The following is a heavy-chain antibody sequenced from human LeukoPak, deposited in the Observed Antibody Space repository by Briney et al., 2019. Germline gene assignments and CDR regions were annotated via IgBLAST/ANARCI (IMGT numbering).Heavy chain of an antibody. V-gene: IGHV1-69*01. Sequence: ASVKVSCKASGGTFSSYAISWVRQAPGQGLEWMGGITPIFGTANYAQKFQGRVTITADESTSTAYMELSSLRSEDTAVYYCARDSSAVFGVVITFDYWGQGTLVTVSS. CDR1: GGTFSSYA. D-gene: IGHD3-3*01. J-gene: IGHJ4*02. CDR2: ITPIFGTA. CDR3: ARDSSAVFGVVITFDY.